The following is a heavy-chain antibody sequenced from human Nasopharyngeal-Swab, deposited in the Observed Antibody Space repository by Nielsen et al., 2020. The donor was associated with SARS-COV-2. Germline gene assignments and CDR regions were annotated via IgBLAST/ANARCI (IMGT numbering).Heavy chain of an antibody. V-gene: IGHV3-9*01. Sequence: WIRHPPGKGLAWVSGISWNSGSIGYADSVKGRFTISRDNAKNSLYLQMNSLRAEDTALYYCAKVVAAHYYYYGMDVWGQGTTVTVSS. CDR2: ISWNSGSI. J-gene: IGHJ6*02. CDR3: AKVVAAHYYYYGMDV. D-gene: IGHD2-15*01.